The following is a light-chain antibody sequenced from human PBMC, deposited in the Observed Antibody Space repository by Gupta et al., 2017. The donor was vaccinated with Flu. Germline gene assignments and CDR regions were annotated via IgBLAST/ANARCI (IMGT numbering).Light chain of an antibody. CDR3: QYDNNLLT. V-gene: IGKV1-33*01. CDR2: DAS. Sequence: IEMTQSPSSLSASVGDRVTITCQASQDISNYLNWYQQKPVKAPKLLIYDASKLATGVPSRFSGGGSGTYFPFTSSMLQADYIATYCRQYDNNLLTFGGGTKVEIK. CDR1: QDISNY. J-gene: IGKJ4*01.